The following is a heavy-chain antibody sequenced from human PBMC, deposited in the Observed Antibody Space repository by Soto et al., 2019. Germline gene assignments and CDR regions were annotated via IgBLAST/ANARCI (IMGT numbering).Heavy chain of an antibody. V-gene: IGHV1-69*13. CDR2: IIPIFGTA. J-gene: IGHJ4*02. CDR1: GGTFSSYA. D-gene: IGHD3-10*01. CDR3: ARAYYYGSGSLYFDY. Sequence: ASVKVSCKASGGTFSSYAISWVRQAPGQGLEWMGGIIPIFGTANYAQKFQGRVTITADESTSTAYMELSSLRSEDTAVYYCARAYYYGSGSLYFDYWGQGTLVTVSS.